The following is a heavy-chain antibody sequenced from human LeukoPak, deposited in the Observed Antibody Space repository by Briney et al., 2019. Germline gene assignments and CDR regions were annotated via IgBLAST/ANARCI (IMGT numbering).Heavy chain of an antibody. J-gene: IGHJ4*02. V-gene: IGHV3-11*04. CDR1: ELTPGNYY. D-gene: IGHD3-3*02. CDR3: ASDISNKGFDY. Sequence: PGGSLRLSWAPSELTPGNYYLSWIPQAPGKGLKGVSYISNIGSTTHHADSVKGRFTISRDNAKNSLYLQMNSLRAEDTAVYYCASDISNKGFDYWGQGTLVTVSS. CDR2: ISNIGSTT.